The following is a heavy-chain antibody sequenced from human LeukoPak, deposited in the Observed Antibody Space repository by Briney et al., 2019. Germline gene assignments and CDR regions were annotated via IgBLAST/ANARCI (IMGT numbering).Heavy chain of an antibody. V-gene: IGHV1-2*02. Sequence: ASVKVSCKASGYTFTAYYIHWVRQAPGQGLEWMGWINPNSGGTNYAQKFQGRVTMTRDASISTAYMELSSLRSEDTAVYYCAASNDYDSSGYWNPYYFDYWGQGTLVTVSS. CDR1: GYTFTAYY. CDR2: INPNSGGT. D-gene: IGHD3-22*01. J-gene: IGHJ4*02. CDR3: AASNDYDSSGYWNPYYFDY.